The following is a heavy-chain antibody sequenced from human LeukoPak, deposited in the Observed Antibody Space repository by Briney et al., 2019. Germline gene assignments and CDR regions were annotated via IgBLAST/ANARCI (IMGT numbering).Heavy chain of an antibody. CDR3: ARGLPYGDYRVGYMDV. J-gene: IGHJ6*03. Sequence: ASVKVSCKASGGTFSSYATSWVRQAPGQGLEWMGGIIPIFGTEYYAQKFQGRVTITTDESTSTAYMELSSLRSEDTAVYYCARGLPYGDYRVGYMDVWGKGTTVTVSS. V-gene: IGHV1-69*05. CDR1: GGTFSSYA. D-gene: IGHD4-17*01. CDR2: IIPIFGTE.